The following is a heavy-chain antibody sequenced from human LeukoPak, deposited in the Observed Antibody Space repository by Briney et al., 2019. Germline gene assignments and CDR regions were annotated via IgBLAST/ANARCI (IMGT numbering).Heavy chain of an antibody. Sequence: SETLSLTCTVSGGSISSYYWSWIRQPPGKGLEWIGYIYYSGSTNYNPSLKSRVTISVDASKNQFSLKLSSVTAADTAVYYCARRAKGAFDIWGQGTMVTVSS. CDR3: ARRAKGAFDI. V-gene: IGHV4-59*08. CDR1: GGSISSYY. J-gene: IGHJ3*02. CDR2: IYYSGST.